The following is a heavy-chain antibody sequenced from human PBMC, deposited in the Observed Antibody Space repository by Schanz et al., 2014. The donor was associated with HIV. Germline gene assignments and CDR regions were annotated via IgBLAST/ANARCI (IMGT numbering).Heavy chain of an antibody. D-gene: IGHD5-12*01. CDR1: GGSFSGYY. V-gene: IGHV4-34*01. Sequence: QLYLQQWGSGLFKPAETLSLTCGVFGGSFSGYYWGWIRQSPEKGLEWIGEVSHSGSNNYNPSLKRRPTIPLDTSRGQFSLKVKSVPAADTALYYCARRPKRWLDQVNSAGAFDVWGPGTLVTVSS. J-gene: IGHJ3*01. CDR2: VSHSGSN. CDR3: ARRPKRWLDQVNSAGAFDV.